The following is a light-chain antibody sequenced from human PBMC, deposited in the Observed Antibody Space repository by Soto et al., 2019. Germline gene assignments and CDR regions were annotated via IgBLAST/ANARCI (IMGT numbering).Light chain of an antibody. J-gene: IGKJ5*01. V-gene: IGKV1-13*02. Sequence: AIQLTQSPSSLSASVGDRVTITCRASQGISSALAWYQQKPGKAPKLLIYDASSLESGVPSRFSGSGSGTEFTLTISSLQPEDFATYYCQQFNSYPPSITFGQGTRLEIK. CDR3: QQFNSYPPSIT. CDR2: DAS. CDR1: QGISSA.